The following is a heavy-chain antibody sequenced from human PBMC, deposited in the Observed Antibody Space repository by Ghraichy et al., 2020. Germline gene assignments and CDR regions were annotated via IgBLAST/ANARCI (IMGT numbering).Heavy chain of an antibody. J-gene: IGHJ1*01. CDR1: GFTFSSYA. D-gene: IGHD2-15*01. Sequence: GGSLRLSCAASGFTFSSYAMSWVRQAPGKGLEWVSAISGSGGSIYYADSVKGRFTISRDNSKNTLYVQMNSLRAEDTAIYYCAKSVRSCSGGSCSNYQTFQHWGQGTLVTVSS. CDR3: AKSVRSCSGGSCSNYQTFQH. CDR2: ISGSGGSI. V-gene: IGHV3-23*01.